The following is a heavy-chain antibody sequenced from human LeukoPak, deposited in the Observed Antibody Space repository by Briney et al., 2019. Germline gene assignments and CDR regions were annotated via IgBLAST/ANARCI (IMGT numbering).Heavy chain of an antibody. J-gene: IGHJ5*02. V-gene: IGHV3-30*18. CDR3: AKAPIAMTGSFSES. CDR2: ISYDGGKK. D-gene: IGHD6-19*01. Sequence: GGSLRLSCEASGFTFATYGMHWVRQAPGKGPEWVAFISYDGGKKYYPDSVKGRFTISRDNSRNTLYLQINSLRSEDTAVFYCAKAPIAMTGSFSESWGLGTLVTVSS. CDR1: GFTFATYG.